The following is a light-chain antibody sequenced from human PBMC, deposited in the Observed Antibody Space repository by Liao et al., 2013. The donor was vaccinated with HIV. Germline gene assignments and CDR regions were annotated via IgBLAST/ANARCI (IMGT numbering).Light chain of an antibody. V-gene: IGLV3-1*01. CDR2: EDT. CDR3: QAWDSSTVI. Sequence: SYELTQPPSVSVSPGQTARITCSGDALPKQYAYWYQQKPGQSPVLVMYEDTERPSGTPERFSGSRSGNTATLTISGTQAMDEADYYCQAWDSSTVIFGGGTKLTVL. CDR1: ALPKQY. J-gene: IGLJ2*01.